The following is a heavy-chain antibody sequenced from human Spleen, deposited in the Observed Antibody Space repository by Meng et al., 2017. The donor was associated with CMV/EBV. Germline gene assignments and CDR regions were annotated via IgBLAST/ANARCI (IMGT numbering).Heavy chain of an antibody. J-gene: IGHJ6*02. CDR2: INPNSGGT. Sequence: ASVNVSCKASGYTFTGYYMHWVRQAPGQGLEWMGWINPNSGGTNYAQNFQGRVTMARDTSIDTAYLELNRLTSDDTAVYYCARDPYCSGANCYAGGMDIWGQGTAVTVSS. V-gene: IGHV1-2*02. D-gene: IGHD2-2*01. CDR1: GYTFTGYY. CDR3: ARDPYCSGANCYAGGMDI.